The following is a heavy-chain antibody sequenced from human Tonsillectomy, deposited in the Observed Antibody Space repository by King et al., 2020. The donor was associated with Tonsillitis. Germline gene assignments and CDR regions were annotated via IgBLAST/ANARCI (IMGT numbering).Heavy chain of an antibody. D-gene: IGHD3-10*01. CDR3: AREGPLEGPWLRASDQ. CDR2: ISAGSSRI. CDR1: GFNFNNYE. V-gene: IGHV3-48*03. J-gene: IGHJ5*02. Sequence: VQLVESGGGLVQPGGSLLLSCTASGFNFNNYEMNWVRQAPGKGLEWVSHISAGSSRIYYADSIKGRFTISRDNAEKSVYLQMKSLRVEDTAVYYCAREGPLEGPWLRASDQWGQGTLVIVSS.